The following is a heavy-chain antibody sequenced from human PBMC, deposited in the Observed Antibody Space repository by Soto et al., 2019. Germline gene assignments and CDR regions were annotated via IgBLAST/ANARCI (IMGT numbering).Heavy chain of an antibody. CDR2: ISGSGGST. V-gene: IGHV3-23*01. D-gene: IGHD2-21*01. CDR1: GFTFSSYA. J-gene: IGHJ4*02. CDR3: AKDPILWETPSRFDY. Sequence: GSLRLSCAASGFTFSSYAMSWVRQAPGKGLEWVSAISGSGGSTYYADSVKGRFTISRDNSKNTLYLQMNSLRAEDTAVYYCAKDPILWETPSRFDYWGQGTLVTVSS.